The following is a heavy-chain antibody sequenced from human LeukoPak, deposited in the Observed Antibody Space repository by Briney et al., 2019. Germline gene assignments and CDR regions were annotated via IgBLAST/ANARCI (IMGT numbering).Heavy chain of an antibody. Sequence: SGTLSLTCGVSGGPIITTNWWSWVRQPPGKGLEWIGEVHLSGDTNYNPSLAGRVTMSIDSSKNQLSLELTSVTGADTAMYYCTRESGAFSPFGFWGQGTLVTVSS. CDR1: GGPIITTNW. V-gene: IGHV4-4*02. CDR3: TRESGAFSPFGF. J-gene: IGHJ4*02. CDR2: VHLSGDT. D-gene: IGHD1-26*01.